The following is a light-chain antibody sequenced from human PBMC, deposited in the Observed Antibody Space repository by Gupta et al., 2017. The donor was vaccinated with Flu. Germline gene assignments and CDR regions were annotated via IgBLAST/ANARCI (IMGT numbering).Light chain of an antibody. J-gene: IGLJ1*01. V-gene: IGLV1-44*01. Sequence: QSALTQPPSASGTPGQRVTFSCSGSNSNIGRYTVDWYQQVPGTAPKLLIYDFSDRPSGVPDRCSGSKSGTSASLAISGLQSEEEADYYCAVWDDSLSDHYVFGAGTKVTVL. CDR1: NSNIGRYT. CDR2: DFS. CDR3: AVWDDSLSDHYV.